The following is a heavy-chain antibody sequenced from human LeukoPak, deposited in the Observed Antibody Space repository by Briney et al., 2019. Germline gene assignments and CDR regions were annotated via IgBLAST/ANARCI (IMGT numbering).Heavy chain of an antibody. CDR1: GGSFSGYY. V-gene: IGHV4-34*01. Sequence: PSETLSLTCAVYGGSFSGYYWSWIRQPPGKGLEWIGEINHSGSTNYNPSLKSRVTISVDSSKTKFSLKLSSVTAADTAVYYCARVLFLSSSSLNWFDPWGQGTLVTVSS. CDR3: ARVLFLSSSSLNWFDP. D-gene: IGHD6-13*01. J-gene: IGHJ5*02. CDR2: INHSGST.